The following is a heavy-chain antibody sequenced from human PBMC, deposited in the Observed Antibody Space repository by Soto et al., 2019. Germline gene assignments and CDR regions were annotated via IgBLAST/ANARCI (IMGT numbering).Heavy chain of an antibody. Sequence: ASVKVSCKASGYKFTTFYIHWVRQAPGEGLEWMGRMNVDTGGTTYAQKFQGRVAMTRDTSISTAYMEVTNVISEDTAIYYCARDGNFVLRGYSFGFDFWGQGTRVTVSS. CDR3: ARDGNFVLRGYSFGFDF. J-gene: IGHJ4*02. V-gene: IGHV1-2*06. D-gene: IGHD5-18*01. CDR1: GYKFTTFY. CDR2: MNVDTGGT.